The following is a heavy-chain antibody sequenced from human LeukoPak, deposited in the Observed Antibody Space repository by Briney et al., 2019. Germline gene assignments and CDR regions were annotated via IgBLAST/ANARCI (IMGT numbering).Heavy chain of an antibody. CDR3: AKDGKWLIDNFDY. D-gene: IGHD3-22*01. J-gene: IGHJ4*02. CDR1: GFTFSNYA. Sequence: GGSLRLSCAASGFTFSNYATSWVRQAPGKRLEWVSAISASGGSTYYADSVKGRFTISRDNSKNTLYLQMNSLRAEDTAVYYCAKDGKWLIDNFDYWGQGTLVTVSS. V-gene: IGHV3-23*01. CDR2: ISASGGST.